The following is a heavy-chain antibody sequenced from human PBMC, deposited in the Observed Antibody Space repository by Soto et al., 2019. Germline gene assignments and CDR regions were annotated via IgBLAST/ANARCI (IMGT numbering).Heavy chain of an antibody. J-gene: IGHJ3*02. CDR3: ATDTIFGVVAQGSEAFDI. V-gene: IGHV1-2*04. CDR1: GYTFTGYY. CDR2: INPNSGGT. Sequence: GASVKVSCKASGYTFTGYYMHWVRQAPGQGLEWMGWINPNSGGTNYAQKFQGWVTMTRDTSISTAYMELSRLRSDDTAVYYCATDTIFGVVAQGSEAFDIWGQGTMVTVSS. D-gene: IGHD3-3*01.